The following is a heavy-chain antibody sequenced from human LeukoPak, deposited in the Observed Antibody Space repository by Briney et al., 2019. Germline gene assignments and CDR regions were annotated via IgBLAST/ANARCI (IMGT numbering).Heavy chain of an antibody. J-gene: IGHJ5*02. CDR2: IYYSGST. Sequence: SSQTLSLTCTVSGGSISSGGYYWSWIRQHPGKGLEWIGYIYYSGSTNYNPSLKSRVTISVDTSKNQFSLKLSSVTAADTAVYYCARDWAAAGERWFDPWGQGTLVTVSS. CDR1: GGSISSGGYY. D-gene: IGHD6-13*01. CDR3: ARDWAAAGERWFDP. V-gene: IGHV4-61*08.